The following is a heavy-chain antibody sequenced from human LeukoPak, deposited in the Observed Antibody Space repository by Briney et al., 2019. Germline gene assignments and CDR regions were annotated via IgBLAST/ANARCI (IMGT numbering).Heavy chain of an antibody. CDR3: ARGGRGYCSSTSCYWGWFDP. CDR2: IKQDGSEK. J-gene: IGHJ5*02. V-gene: IGHV3-7*01. D-gene: IGHD2-2*03. Sequence: PGGSLRLSCAASGFTFSSYWMSWVRQAPGKGLEWVANIKQDGSEKYYVDSVKGRFTISRDNAKNSLYLQMNSLRAEDTAVYYCARGGRGYCSSTSCYWGWFDPWGQGTLVTVSS. CDR1: GFTFSSYW.